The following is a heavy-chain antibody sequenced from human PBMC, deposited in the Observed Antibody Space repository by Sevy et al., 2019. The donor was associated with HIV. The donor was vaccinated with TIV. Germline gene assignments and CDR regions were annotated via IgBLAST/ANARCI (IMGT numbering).Heavy chain of an antibody. Sequence: SETLSLTCSVSGGSIISGDYYLSWVRQPPGRGLEWLGYIHYTGSTDYNPSLESRVTISVDTSKNQFSLKLTSVTAADTAVYYCARDEGDYGDKSYYYGMDVWGRGTTVTVSS. V-gene: IGHV4-30-4*01. J-gene: IGHJ6*02. CDR1: GGSIISGDYY. CDR3: ARDEGDYGDKSYYYGMDV. D-gene: IGHD4-17*01. CDR2: IHYTGST.